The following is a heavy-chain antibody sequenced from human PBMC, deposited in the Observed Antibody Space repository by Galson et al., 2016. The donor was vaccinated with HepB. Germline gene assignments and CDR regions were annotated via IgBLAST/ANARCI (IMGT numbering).Heavy chain of an antibody. D-gene: IGHD1-26*01. V-gene: IGHV3-9*01. J-gene: IGHJ4*02. CDR2: ISRSSGAM. Sequence: SLRLSCAASGFSFEDYAMHWVRQTPGGGLEWVSGISRSSGAMDYADSVKGRFTISRDNAKTSLYLQMNSLRLEDTALYYCARVGDSGFGYWGQGTLVTASS. CDR1: GFSFEDYA. CDR3: ARVGDSGFGY.